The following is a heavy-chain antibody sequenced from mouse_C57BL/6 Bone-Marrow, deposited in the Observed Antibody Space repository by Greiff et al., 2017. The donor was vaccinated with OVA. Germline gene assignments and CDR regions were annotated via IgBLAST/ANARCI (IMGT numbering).Heavy chain of an antibody. CDR3: ARANYYGSSYPLYAMDY. CDR1: GYSITSGYY. Sequence: EVKLVESGPGLVKPSQSLSLTCSVTGYSITSGYYWNWIRQFPGNKLEWMGYISYDGSNNYNPSLKNRISITRDTSKNQFFLKLNSVTTEDTATYYCARANYYGSSYPLYAMDYWGQGTSVTVSS. D-gene: IGHD1-1*01. J-gene: IGHJ4*01. CDR2: ISYDGSN. V-gene: IGHV3-6*01.